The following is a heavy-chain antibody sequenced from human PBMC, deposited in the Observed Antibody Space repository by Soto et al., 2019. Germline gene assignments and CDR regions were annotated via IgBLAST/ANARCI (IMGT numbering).Heavy chain of an antibody. CDR3: ARDGGRYYAMDV. CDR2: IYYSGST. V-gene: IGHV4-59*01. J-gene: IGHJ6*02. CDR1: GGSISSYY. D-gene: IGHD3-3*01. Sequence: QVQLQESGPGLVKPSETLSLTCTVSGGSISSYYWSWIRQPPGKGLEWIGYIYYSGSTNYNPSLKSRVTISVDTSKNHFSLKLSSGTDADTAVYYCARDGGRYYAMDVWGQGTTVTVSS.